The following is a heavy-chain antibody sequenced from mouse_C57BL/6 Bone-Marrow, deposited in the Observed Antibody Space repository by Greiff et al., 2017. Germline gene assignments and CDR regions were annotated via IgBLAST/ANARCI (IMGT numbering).Heavy chain of an antibody. CDR1: GYTFTDYY. J-gene: IGHJ1*03. Sequence: QVQLKESGPELVKPGASVKISCKASGYTFTDYYINWVKQRPGQGLEWIGWIYPRSGNTKYNEKFKGKAILTVDTSSSTAYMQLSSLTSEDSSVYFCARGAYGYFDVWGTGTTVTVSS. CDR3: ARGAYGYFDV. CDR2: IYPRSGNT. V-gene: IGHV1-84*01.